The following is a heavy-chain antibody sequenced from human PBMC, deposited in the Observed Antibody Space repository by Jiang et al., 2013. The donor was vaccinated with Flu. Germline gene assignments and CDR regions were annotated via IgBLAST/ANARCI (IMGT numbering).Heavy chain of an antibody. CDR2: IWHDGTNK. CDR3: ATLRGSTFDTYLMDS. Sequence: SGGGVVQPGGSLRLSCAASGFSFNYYRMFWVRQAPGKGLEWVASIWHDGTNKNYADSVRGRFTISRDNSKNTLYMHMNSLRPEDTALYFCATLRGSTFDTYLMDSWGQGTLVSVSS. J-gene: IGHJ4*02. D-gene: IGHD3-16*01. CDR1: GFSFNYYR. V-gene: IGHV3-30*02.